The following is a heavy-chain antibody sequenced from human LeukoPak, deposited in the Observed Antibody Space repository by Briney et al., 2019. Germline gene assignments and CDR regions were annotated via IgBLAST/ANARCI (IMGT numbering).Heavy chain of an antibody. CDR2: INTNTGNP. D-gene: IGHD2-15*01. J-gene: IGHJ4*02. CDR1: GYTFTSYA. CDR3: ARDLDCSGGSCYGNFDY. V-gene: IGHV7-4-1*02. Sequence: ASVKVSCKASGYTFTSYAMNWVRQAPGQGLEWMGWINTNTGNPTYAQGFTGRFVFSLDTSVSTAYLQISSLKAEDTAVYYRARDLDCSGGSCYGNFDYWGQRTLVTVSS.